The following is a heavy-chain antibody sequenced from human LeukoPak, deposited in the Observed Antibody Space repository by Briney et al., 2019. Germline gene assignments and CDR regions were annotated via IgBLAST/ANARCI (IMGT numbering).Heavy chain of an antibody. CDR3: TRGIMRRAFDI. Sequence: GVPLRLSCAASGFTFGTYWMHWVRQAPGKGLVWVSHINSGGSSTNYADSVKGRFTISRDNAKNTLYLQMNSLRAEDTAVYFCTRGIMRRAFDIWGQGTMVAVSS. J-gene: IGHJ3*02. CDR2: INSGGSST. V-gene: IGHV3-74*01. CDR1: GFTFGTYW.